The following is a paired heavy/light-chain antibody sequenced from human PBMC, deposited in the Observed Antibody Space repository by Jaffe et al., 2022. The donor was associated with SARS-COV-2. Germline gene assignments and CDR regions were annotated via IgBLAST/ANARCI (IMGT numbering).Heavy chain of an antibody. D-gene: IGHD5-18*01. V-gene: IGHV5-51*01. CDR1: GYDFSNYW. Sequence: EVQLVQSGAEVKKPGEALRISCMASGYDFSNYWIAWVRRMPGKGLEWMGIIYPGDSDTIYSPSFQGQVTISADKSVNTAYLQWGSLKASDTAMYYCARKTSGYFPVEFWGQGTLVTVSS. CDR2: IYPGDSDT. J-gene: IGHJ4*02. CDR3: ARKTSGYFPVEF.
Light chain of an antibody. V-gene: IGKV3-20*01. CDR1: QTVSSGF. J-gene: IGKJ2*01. CDR2: DAS. CDR3: QQYIDSPVT. Sequence: EIVLTQSPGTLSLSPGERATLSCRASQTVSSGFLAWYQQKPGQAPRLLMFDASTRATGIPDRFGGSGSGTDFTLTISRLEPEDFAVYYCQQYIDSPVTFGQGTKLEIK.